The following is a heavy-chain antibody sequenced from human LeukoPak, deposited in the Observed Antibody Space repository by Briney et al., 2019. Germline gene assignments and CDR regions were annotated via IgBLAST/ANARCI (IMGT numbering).Heavy chain of an antibody. CDR3: AKEMDILTGYSDFDY. CDR2: ISYDGSNK. D-gene: IGHD3-9*01. Sequence: GRSLRLSCAASGFTFSSYGMHWVRQAPGKGLEWVAVISYDGSNKCYADSVKGRFTISRDNSKNTLYLQMNSLRAEDTAVYYCAKEMDILTGYSDFDYWGQGTLVTVSS. CDR1: GFTFSSYG. J-gene: IGHJ4*02. V-gene: IGHV3-30*18.